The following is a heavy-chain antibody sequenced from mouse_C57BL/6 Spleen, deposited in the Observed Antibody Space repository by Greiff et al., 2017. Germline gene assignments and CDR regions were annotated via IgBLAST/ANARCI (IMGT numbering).Heavy chain of an antibody. Sequence: EVKLVESGGGLVQPGGSLKLSCAASGFTFSDYYMYWVRQTPEKRLEWVAYISNGGGSTYYPDTVKGRFTISRDNAKNTLYLQMSRLKSEDTAMYYCARRGTTVVATDAMDYWGQGTSVTVSS. CDR3: ARRGTTVVATDAMDY. D-gene: IGHD1-1*01. CDR1: GFTFSDYY. V-gene: IGHV5-12*01. CDR2: ISNGGGST. J-gene: IGHJ4*01.